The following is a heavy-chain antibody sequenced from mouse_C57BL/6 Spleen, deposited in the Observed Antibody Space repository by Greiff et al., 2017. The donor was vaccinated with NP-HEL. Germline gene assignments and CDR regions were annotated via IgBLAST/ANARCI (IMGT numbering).Heavy chain of an antibody. Sequence: EVKLVESGPGLVKPSQSLSLTCSVTGYSITSGYYWNWIRQFPGNKLEWMGYISYDGSNNYNPSLKNRISITRDTSKNQFFLKLNSVTTEDTATYYCAREEGYDFYFDYWGQGTTLTVSS. CDR1: GYSITSGYY. J-gene: IGHJ2*01. D-gene: IGHD2-4*01. V-gene: IGHV3-6*01. CDR3: AREEGYDFYFDY. CDR2: ISYDGSN.